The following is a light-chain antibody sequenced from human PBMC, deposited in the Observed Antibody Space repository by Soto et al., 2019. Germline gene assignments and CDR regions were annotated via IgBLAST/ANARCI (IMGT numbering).Light chain of an antibody. CDR2: GAS. J-gene: IGKJ1*01. CDR1: QSVSSK. Sequence: EIVMTQSPATLSVSPGERATLSCRASQSVSSKLAWYQQKPGQAPRLLIYGASTRSTGIPARLSGSGSGTEFTLTISSLQSEDFALYYCQQYNNWPPTFGQGTKVEIK. CDR3: QQYNNWPPT. V-gene: IGKV3-15*01.